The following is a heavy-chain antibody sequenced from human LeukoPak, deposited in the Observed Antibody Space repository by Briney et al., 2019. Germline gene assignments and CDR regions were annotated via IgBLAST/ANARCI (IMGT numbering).Heavy chain of an antibody. V-gene: IGHV3-23*01. Sequence: GGSLRLSCAASGFTFSSYAMSWVRQAPGKGLEWVSDISGYSDYTYYADSVKGRFTISRDNSKSTLYLQMNSLRADDTALYYCARGGFGTVTDYWGQGTLVTVSS. J-gene: IGHJ4*02. CDR3: ARGGFGTVTDY. CDR1: GFTFSSYA. D-gene: IGHD4-17*01. CDR2: ISGYSDYT.